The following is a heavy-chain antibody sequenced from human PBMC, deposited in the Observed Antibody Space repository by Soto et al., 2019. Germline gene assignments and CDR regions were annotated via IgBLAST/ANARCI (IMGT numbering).Heavy chain of an antibody. CDR2: ISAYNGNT. Sequence: ASVKVSCKDSGYAFTSCGSSWVRQAPGQGLEWMGWISAYNGNTNYAQKLQGRVTMTTDTSTSTAYMELRSLRSDDTAVYYCAGSFKYGSGTFDAFDIWGQGTMVTVAS. CDR1: GYAFTSCG. CDR3: AGSFKYGSGTFDAFDI. V-gene: IGHV1-18*04. D-gene: IGHD3-10*01. J-gene: IGHJ3*02.